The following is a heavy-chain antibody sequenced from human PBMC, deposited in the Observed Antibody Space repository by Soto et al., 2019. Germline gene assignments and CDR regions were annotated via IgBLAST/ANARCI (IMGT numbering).Heavy chain of an antibody. J-gene: IGHJ4*02. V-gene: IGHV1-18*01. D-gene: IGHD3-22*01. Sequence: ASVRVSFKTSGYHFTAYGLAWLRHAPGQRPEWMGWVSTNNADTNYAEKFQGRVTMTTDKSTTTTYMELRSLRSDDTAVYYCARELNTDSSAYYSFAHWGQGTLVTVSS. CDR3: ARELNTDSSAYYSFAH. CDR1: GYHFTAYG. CDR2: VSTNNADT.